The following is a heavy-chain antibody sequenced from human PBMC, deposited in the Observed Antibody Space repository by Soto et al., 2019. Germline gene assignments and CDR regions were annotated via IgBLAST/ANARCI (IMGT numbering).Heavy chain of an antibody. CDR1: GCTFISYS. CDR3: AMGDSSLYYYYGMDV. Sequence: GGSLSLSCTSSGCTFISYSMNWVRQDPGKGLEWVSYISSSSTTIYYADSVKGRFTISRDNAKNSLYLQMNSLRDEDTAVYYCAMGDSSLYYYYGMDVWGQGTTVNVSS. CDR2: ISSSSTTI. D-gene: IGHD6-13*01. J-gene: IGHJ6*02. V-gene: IGHV3-48*02.